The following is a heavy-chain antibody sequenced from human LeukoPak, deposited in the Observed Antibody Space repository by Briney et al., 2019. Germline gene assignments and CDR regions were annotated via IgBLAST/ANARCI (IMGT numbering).Heavy chain of an antibody. CDR1: GFTFSSYA. Sequence: PGGSLRLSCAASGFTFSSYAMHWVRQAPGKGLKWVAVISYDGSNKYYADSVKGRFTISRDNSKNTLYLQMNSLRAEDTAVYYSAAQLLDDAEYFQHWGQGTLVTVSS. V-gene: IGHV3-30*04. J-gene: IGHJ1*01. CDR3: AAQLLDDAEYFQH. CDR2: ISYDGSNK. D-gene: IGHD2-2*01.